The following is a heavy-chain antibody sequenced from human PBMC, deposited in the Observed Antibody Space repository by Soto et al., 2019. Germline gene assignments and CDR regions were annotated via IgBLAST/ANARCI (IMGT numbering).Heavy chain of an antibody. CDR3: ARPYCSGGSCYFNRVFDY. Sequence: ASVKVSCKASGYTFTSYAMHWVRQAHGQRLEWMGWINAGNGNTKYSQKFQGRVTITRDTSASTAYMELSSLRSEDTAVYYCARPYCSGGSCYFNRVFDYWGQGTLVTVSS. V-gene: IGHV1-3*01. CDR2: INAGNGNT. CDR1: GYTFTSYA. D-gene: IGHD2-15*01. J-gene: IGHJ4*02.